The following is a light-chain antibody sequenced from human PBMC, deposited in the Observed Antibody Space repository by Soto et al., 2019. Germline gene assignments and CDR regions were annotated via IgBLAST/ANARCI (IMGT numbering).Light chain of an antibody. V-gene: IGKV3-20*01. Sequence: EIVLTQSPDTLSLSPGERATLSCRASQRVTNTNSAWYQQKPGQAPRLLIYYASNRATGIPDRFSGSGSGTDFTLTISRLEPEDVAVYYCQQYGSSYTFGQGTKLEIK. CDR2: YAS. CDR1: QRVTNTN. CDR3: QQYGSSYT. J-gene: IGKJ2*01.